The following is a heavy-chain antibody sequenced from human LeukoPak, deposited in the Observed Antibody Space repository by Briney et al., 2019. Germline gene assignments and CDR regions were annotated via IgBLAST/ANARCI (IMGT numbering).Heavy chain of an antibody. Sequence: GESLKISCKGSGYSFTSYWIGWVRQVPGIVLELMGIIYPGDSDTRYSPSFQGQVTISADKSISTAYLQWSSLKASDTAMYYCASMLPVVAATLDAFDIWGQGTMVTVSS. CDR1: GYSFTSYW. J-gene: IGHJ3*02. V-gene: IGHV5-51*01. CDR3: ASMLPVVAATLDAFDI. CDR2: IYPGDSDT. D-gene: IGHD2-15*01.